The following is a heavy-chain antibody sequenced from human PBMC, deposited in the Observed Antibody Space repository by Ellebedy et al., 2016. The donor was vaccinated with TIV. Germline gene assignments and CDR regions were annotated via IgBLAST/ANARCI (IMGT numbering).Heavy chain of an antibody. CDR2: IYPNGNT. Sequence: SETLSLTXTVSGGSISIYYWIWIRQPAGKGLEWIGRIYPNGNTNYNPSLKSRVTISVDTSKNQFSLKLNSVTAADTAVYYCARIGSYSVRDWGQGTLVTVSS. J-gene: IGHJ4*02. CDR3: ARIGSYSVRD. V-gene: IGHV4-4*07. D-gene: IGHD2-15*01. CDR1: GGSISIYY.